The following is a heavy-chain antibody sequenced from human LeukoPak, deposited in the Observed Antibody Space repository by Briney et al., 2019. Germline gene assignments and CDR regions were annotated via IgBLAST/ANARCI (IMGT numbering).Heavy chain of an antibody. V-gene: IGHV3-21*01. Sequence: GGSLRLSCAASGFTFSSYSMNWVRQAPGKGLEWVSSISSSSIYIYFADSVKGRFTISRDNAKNSLYLQMNSLRAEDTAVYYCARGVRELPASDYWGQGTLVTVSS. CDR2: ISSSSIYI. D-gene: IGHD2-15*01. CDR3: ARGVRELPASDY. J-gene: IGHJ4*02. CDR1: GFTFSSYS.